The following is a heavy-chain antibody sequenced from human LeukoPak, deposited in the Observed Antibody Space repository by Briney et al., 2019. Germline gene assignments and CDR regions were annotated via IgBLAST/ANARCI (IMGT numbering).Heavy chain of an antibody. CDR1: GFTFSRYG. V-gene: IGHV3-33*06. J-gene: IGHJ4*02. Sequence: PGGSLRLSCAASGFTFSRYGMHWVRQAPGKGLEWVAVIWHDGSYEYYADSVKGRFTISRDSSKNTLYLQMNSLRAEDTAVYYCAKITDIVVVVAARTLPYFDYWGQGTLVTVSS. CDR3: AKITDIVVVVAARTLPYFDY. D-gene: IGHD2-15*01. CDR2: IWHDGSYE.